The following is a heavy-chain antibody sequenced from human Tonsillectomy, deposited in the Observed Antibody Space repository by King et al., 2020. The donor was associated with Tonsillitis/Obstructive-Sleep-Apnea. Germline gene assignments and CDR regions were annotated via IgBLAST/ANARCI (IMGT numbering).Heavy chain of an antibody. J-gene: IGHJ4*02. V-gene: IGHV5-51*01. D-gene: IGHD4-11*01. Sequence: FQLVQSGAEVKKPGESLKISCKGSGYSFTSYWISWVRQMPGKGLEWMGIIYPGDSDTRYSPSFQGQVTISADKSISTAYLQWSSLKASDTAMYYCARRGRRCYRNYSPLDYWGQGTLVTGSS. CDR1: GYSFTSYW. CDR2: IYPGDSDT. CDR3: ARRGRRCYRNYSPLDY.